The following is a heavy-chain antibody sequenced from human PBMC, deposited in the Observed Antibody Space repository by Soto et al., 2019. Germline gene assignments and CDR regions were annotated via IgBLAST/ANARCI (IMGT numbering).Heavy chain of an antibody. CDR1: GGSITSSEYY. V-gene: IGHV4-39*01. CDR2: IYYSGSS. D-gene: IGHD1-1*01. CDR3: ASHPLNWSDADS. J-gene: IGHJ5*01. Sequence: ETLSLTCTVSGGSITSSEYYWAWIRQPPGKGLQFVGTIYYSGSSYSNPSLKSRLSMSVDTSKNQFSLTMKSVTAADTGVYYCASHPLNWSDADSWGHGVLVTVSS.